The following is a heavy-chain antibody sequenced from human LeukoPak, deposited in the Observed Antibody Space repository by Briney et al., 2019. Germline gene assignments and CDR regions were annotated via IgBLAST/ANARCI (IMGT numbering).Heavy chain of an antibody. J-gene: IGHJ6*02. CDR1: GFTFSDY. CDR3: ARGWSGMDV. D-gene: IGHD3-3*01. V-gene: IGHV3-11*06. CDR2: ISSSRYT. Sequence: PGGSLRLSCAASGFTFSDYTSWIRQAPGKGLEWVSYISSSRYTNYADSVKGRFTISRDNAKNSLYLQMNSLRAEDTAVYYCARGWSGMDVWGQGTTVTVSS.